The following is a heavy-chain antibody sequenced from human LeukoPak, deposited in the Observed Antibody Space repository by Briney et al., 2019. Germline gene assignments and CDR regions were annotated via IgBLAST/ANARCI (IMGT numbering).Heavy chain of an antibody. CDR3: AEGDPDAFDI. J-gene: IGHJ3*02. V-gene: IGHV4-34*01. Sequence: SETLSLTCAVYGGSFSGYYWGWIRQPPGKGLEWIGEINHSGSTNYNPSLKSRITISVDTSRNQFSLKLSSVTAADTAVYYCAEGDPDAFDIWGQGTMVTVSS. CDR1: GGSFSGYY. CDR2: INHSGST. D-gene: IGHD3-16*01.